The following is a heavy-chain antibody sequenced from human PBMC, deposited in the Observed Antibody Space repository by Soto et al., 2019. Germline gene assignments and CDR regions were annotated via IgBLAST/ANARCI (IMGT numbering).Heavy chain of an antibody. CDR2: IYYSGST. D-gene: IGHD3-10*01. CDR1: GGSVSSGSYY. Sequence: PSETLSLTCTVSGGSVSSGSYYWSWIRQPPGKGLEWIGYIYYSGSTNYNPSLKSRVTISVDTSKNQFSLKLSSVTAADTAVYYCARVSGGSGSYYLSIGLYDYYYGMDVWGQGTTVTVS. CDR3: ARVSGGSGSYYLSIGLYDYYYGMDV. J-gene: IGHJ6*02. V-gene: IGHV4-61*01.